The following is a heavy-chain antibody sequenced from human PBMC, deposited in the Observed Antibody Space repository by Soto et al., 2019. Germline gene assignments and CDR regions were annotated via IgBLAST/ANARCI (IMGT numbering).Heavy chain of an antibody. CDR1: GYTFTSYG. J-gene: IGHJ6*02. CDR3: ASHTGYSSGWYYYYVMDV. V-gene: IGHV1-18*01. D-gene: IGHD6-19*01. CDR2: ISAYNGNT. Sequence: ASVKVSCKASGYTFTSYGISWVRQAPGQGLEWMGWISAYNGNTNYAQKLQGRVTMTTDTSTSTAYMELRSLRSDDTAVYYCASHTGYSSGWYYYYVMDVWGQGTTVTVSS.